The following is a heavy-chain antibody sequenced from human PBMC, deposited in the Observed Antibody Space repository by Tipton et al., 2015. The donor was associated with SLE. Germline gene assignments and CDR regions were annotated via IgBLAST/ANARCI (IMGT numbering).Heavy chain of an antibody. CDR2: ISYDGSNK. CDR1: GFTFSSYA. D-gene: IGHD1-14*01. CDR3: ARATLPEGYYYMDV. V-gene: IGHV3-30-3*01. J-gene: IGHJ6*03. Sequence: SLRLSCAASGFTFSSYAMHWVRQAPGKGLEWVAVISYDGSNKYYADSVKGRFTISRDNSKNTLYLQMNSLRAEDTAVYYCARATLPEGYYYMDVWGKGTTVTVSS.